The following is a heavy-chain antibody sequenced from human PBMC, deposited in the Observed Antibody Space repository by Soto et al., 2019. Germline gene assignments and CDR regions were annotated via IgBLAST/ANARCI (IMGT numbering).Heavy chain of an antibody. V-gene: IGHV4-39*07. J-gene: IGHJ4*02. CDR1: GDSIISSDFY. D-gene: IGHD3-3*01. Sequence: SETLSLTCTVSGDSIISSDFYWGWVRQPPGKGLEWIGSIFYLGSSYYNPSLKSRVTMSVDTSNNQFSLRLSSVTAADTAVYFCVTSLNYDFWRDGGRHYYFDYWGQGTLVTVSS. CDR3: VTSLNYDFWRDGGRHYYFDY. CDR2: IFYLGSS.